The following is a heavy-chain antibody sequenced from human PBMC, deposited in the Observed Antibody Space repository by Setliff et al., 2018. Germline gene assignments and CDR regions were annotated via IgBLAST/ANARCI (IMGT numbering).Heavy chain of an antibody. D-gene: IGHD3-10*01. Sequence: GESLKISCATSGFTVSSSDMSWVRQAPGKGLEWISVLSGDGNAYYADSVKGRFTISGDTSKNALYLQMNSLRAEDTAAYYCRLWFGELSRDYWGPGTLVTVS. V-gene: IGHV3-53*01. CDR2: LSGDGNA. J-gene: IGHJ4*02. CDR3: RLWFGELSRDY. CDR1: GFTVSSSD.